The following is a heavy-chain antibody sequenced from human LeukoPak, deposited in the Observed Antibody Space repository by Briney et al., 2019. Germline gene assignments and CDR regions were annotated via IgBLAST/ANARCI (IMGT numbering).Heavy chain of an antibody. D-gene: IGHD1-20*01. CDR3: ARDANNWSDGPAIDAFDI. Sequence: PGGSLRLSCAASGITFSGSGMSWVRQAPGKGLEWVSTISGSGSNTHYADSVKGRFTISRDNAKNSLYLQMSSLRAEDTAVYYCARDANNWSDGPAIDAFDIWGQGTMVTVSS. V-gene: IGHV3-21*01. CDR1: GITFSGSG. CDR2: ISGSGSNT. J-gene: IGHJ3*02.